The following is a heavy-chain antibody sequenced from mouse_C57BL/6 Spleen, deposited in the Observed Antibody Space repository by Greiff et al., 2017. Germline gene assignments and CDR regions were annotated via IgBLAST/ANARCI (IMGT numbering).Heavy chain of an antibody. CDR3: ASRQTHYGSSYLYYFYY. CDR2: INPSSGYP. Sequence: VQLQQSGAELAKPGASVKLSCKASGYTFTSYWMHWVKQRPGQGLEWIGYINPSSGYPKSNQKFKDKATLTADKSSSTAYMQLSSLTYEDSAVYYCASRQTHYGSSYLYYFYYWGQGTTLTVSS. CDR1: GYTFTSYW. V-gene: IGHV1-7*01. J-gene: IGHJ2*01. D-gene: IGHD1-1*01.